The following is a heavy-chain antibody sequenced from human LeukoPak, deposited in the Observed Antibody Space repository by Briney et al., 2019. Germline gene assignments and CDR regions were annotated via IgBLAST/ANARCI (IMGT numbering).Heavy chain of an antibody. CDR3: ARRRESSGLIFYY. CDR1: GGTFSSYA. V-gene: IGHV1-69*05. CDR2: IIPIFGTA. D-gene: IGHD6-19*01. J-gene: IGHJ4*02. Sequence: SVTVSCKASGGTFSSYAISWVRHAPGQGLEWMGMIIPIFGTANYAQKSQGRVTITTDESTSTAYMELSSLRSEDTAVYYCARRRESSGLIFYYWGQGTLVTVSS.